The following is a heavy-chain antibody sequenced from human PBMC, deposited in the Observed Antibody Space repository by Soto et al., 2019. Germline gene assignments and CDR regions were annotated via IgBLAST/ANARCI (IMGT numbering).Heavy chain of an antibody. D-gene: IGHD1-26*01. CDR2: IDPSDSYT. Sequence: PGESLKISCKGSGYSFTSYWISWVRQMPGKGLEWMGRIDPSDSYTNYSPSFQGHVTISADKSISTAYLQWSSLKASDTAMYYWAIHFPLIVGASYDAFDIWGQGTMVTVSS. J-gene: IGHJ3*02. CDR1: GYSFTSYW. CDR3: AIHFPLIVGASYDAFDI. V-gene: IGHV5-10-1*01.